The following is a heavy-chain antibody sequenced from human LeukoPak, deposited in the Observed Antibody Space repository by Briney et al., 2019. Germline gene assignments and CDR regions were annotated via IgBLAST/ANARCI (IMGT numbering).Heavy chain of an antibody. D-gene: IGHD3-22*01. CDR3: AKDLYYYDSSGSPFDY. J-gene: IGHJ4*02. V-gene: IGHV3-30-3*01. CDR1: GFTFSSYA. CDR2: TSYDGSNK. Sequence: GGSLRLSCAASGFTFSSYAMHWVRQAPGKGLEWVAVTSYDGSNKYYADSVKGRFTISRDNSKNTLYLQMNSLRAEDTAVYYCAKDLYYYDSSGSPFDYWGQGTLVTVSS.